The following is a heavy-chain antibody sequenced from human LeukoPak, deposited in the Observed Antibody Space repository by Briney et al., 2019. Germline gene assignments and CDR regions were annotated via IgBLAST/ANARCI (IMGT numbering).Heavy chain of an antibody. V-gene: IGHV4-39*02. CDR3: ARDWRAGVWFDP. J-gene: IGHJ5*02. Sequence: SSETLSLTCTVSGGSISSSSYYWGWIRQPPGKGLEWIGSIYYSGSTYYNPSLKSRVTISVDTSKNQFSLKLSSVTAADTAVYYCARDWRAGVWFDPWGQGTLVTVSS. CDR1: GGSISSSSYY. D-gene: IGHD3-3*01. CDR2: IYYSGST.